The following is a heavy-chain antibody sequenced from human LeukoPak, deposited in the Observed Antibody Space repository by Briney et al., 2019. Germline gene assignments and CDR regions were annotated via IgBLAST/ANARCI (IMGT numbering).Heavy chain of an antibody. V-gene: IGHV3-23*01. CDR2: ISGSGGST. CDR3: ARNYYDSSGYYSFDY. J-gene: IGHJ4*02. CDR1: GFTFSSYA. Sequence: PGGSLRLSCAASGFTFSSYAMSWVRQAPGKGLEWVSAISGSGGSTYYADSVKGRFTISRDNAKNSLYLQMNSLRDEDTAVYYCARNYYDSSGYYSFDYWGQGTLVTVSS. D-gene: IGHD3-22*01.